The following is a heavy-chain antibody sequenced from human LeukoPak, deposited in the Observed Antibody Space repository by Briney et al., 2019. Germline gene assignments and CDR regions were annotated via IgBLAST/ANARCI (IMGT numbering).Heavy chain of an antibody. V-gene: IGHV1-8*01. CDR3: ARDHHSSSSRNFDY. CDR2: MNPNSVNT. Sequence: GASVKVSCKASGYTFTSYDINWVRQATGQGLEWMGWMNPNSVNTGYAQKFQGRVTMTRDTSTSTVYMELSSLRSEDTAVYYCARDHHSSSSRNFDYWGQGTLVTVSS. D-gene: IGHD6-6*01. J-gene: IGHJ4*02. CDR1: GYTFTSYD.